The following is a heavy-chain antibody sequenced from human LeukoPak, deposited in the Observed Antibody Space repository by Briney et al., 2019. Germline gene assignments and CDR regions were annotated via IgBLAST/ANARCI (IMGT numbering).Heavy chain of an antibody. V-gene: IGHV3-74*01. CDR2: INTDGSST. CDR1: GFTFSSYG. D-gene: IGHD6-19*01. Sequence: AGGSLRLSCAASGFTFSSYGMHWVRQAPGKGLVWVSRINTDGSSTSYADSVKGRFTISRDNSKNTLYLQMNSLRAEDTAVYYCARDPKLTSGWAPFDPWGQGTLVTVSS. CDR3: ARDPKLTSGWAPFDP. J-gene: IGHJ5*02.